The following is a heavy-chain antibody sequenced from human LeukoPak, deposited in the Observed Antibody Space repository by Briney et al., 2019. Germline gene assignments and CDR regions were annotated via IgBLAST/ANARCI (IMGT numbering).Heavy chain of an antibody. J-gene: IGHJ2*01. CDR3: ASTLMGGNSVWYFDL. Sequence: PGGSLRLSCAASGFTFSSYSMNWVRQAPGKGLEWVSSISSSSSYIYYADSVMGRFTISRDNAKNSLYLQMNSLRAEDTAVYYCASTLMGGNSVWYFDLWGRGTLVTVSS. V-gene: IGHV3-21*01. CDR1: GFTFSSYS. CDR2: ISSSSSYI. D-gene: IGHD4-23*01.